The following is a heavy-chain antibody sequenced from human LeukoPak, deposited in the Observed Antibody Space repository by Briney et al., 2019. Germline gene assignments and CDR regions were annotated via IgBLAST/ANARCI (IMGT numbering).Heavy chain of an antibody. V-gene: IGHV1-69*13. CDR2: IIPIFGTA. CDR1: GGTFSSYA. J-gene: IGHJ6*02. D-gene: IGHD2-2*01. CDR3: AEGYCSSTSCPQEYYYYYGMDV. Sequence: ASVKVSCKASGGTFSSYAISWVRQAPGQGLEWMGGIIPIFGTANYAQKFRGRVTITADESTSTAYMELSSLRSEDTAVYYCAEGYCSSTSCPQEYYYYYGMDVWGQGTTVTVSS.